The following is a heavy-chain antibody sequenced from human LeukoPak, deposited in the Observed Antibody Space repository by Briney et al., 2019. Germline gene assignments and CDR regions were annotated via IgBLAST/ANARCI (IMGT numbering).Heavy chain of an antibody. Sequence: ASVKVSCKASGGTFSSYAISWVRQAPGQGLEWMGGIIPIFGTANYAQKFQGRVTITADESTSTAYMELSSLRSADTAVYYCARVGEYSSSGFDYWGQGTLVTVSS. CDR1: GGTFSSYA. D-gene: IGHD6-6*01. CDR3: ARVGEYSSSGFDY. J-gene: IGHJ4*02. V-gene: IGHV1-69*01. CDR2: IIPIFGTA.